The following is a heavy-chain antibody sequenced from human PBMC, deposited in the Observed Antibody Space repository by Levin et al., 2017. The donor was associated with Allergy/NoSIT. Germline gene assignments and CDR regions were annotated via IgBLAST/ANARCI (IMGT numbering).Heavy chain of an antibody. CDR2: IYPGDSDT. D-gene: IGHD3-22*01. J-gene: IGHJ6*02. V-gene: IGHV5-51*01. CDR1: GYSFTSYW. CDR3: ARSGYDRLYSSGYYWSYGMDV. Sequence: KLGESLKISCKGSGYSFTSYWIGWVRQMPGKGLEWMGIIYPGDSDTRYSPSFQGQVTISADKSISTAYLQWSSLKASDTAMYYCARSGYDRLYSSGYYWSYGMDVWGQGTTVTVSS.